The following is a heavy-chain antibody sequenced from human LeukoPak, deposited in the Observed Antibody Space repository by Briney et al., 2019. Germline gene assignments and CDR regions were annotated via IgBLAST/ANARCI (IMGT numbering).Heavy chain of an antibody. CDR2: ISGSGGST. D-gene: IGHD3-22*01. Sequence: GGSLRLSRAASGFTFSSYAMSWVRQAPGKGLEWVSAISGSGGSTYYADSVKGRFTISRDNSKNTLYLQMNSLRAEDTAVYYCAKDRDSSGYYYAFDIWGQGTMVTVSS. V-gene: IGHV3-23*01. CDR3: AKDRDSSGYYYAFDI. CDR1: GFTFSSYA. J-gene: IGHJ3*02.